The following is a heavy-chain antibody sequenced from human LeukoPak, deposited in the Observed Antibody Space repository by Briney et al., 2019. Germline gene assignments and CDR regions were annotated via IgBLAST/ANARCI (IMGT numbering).Heavy chain of an antibody. J-gene: IGHJ4*02. V-gene: IGHV3-53*01. CDR3: ASFFLYCSSTSCYRLFDY. Sequence: PGGSLRLSCAASGFTVGSNYMSWVRQAPGKGLEWVSVIYSGGSTYYADSVKGRFTISRDNSKNTLYLQMNSLRAEDTAVYYCASFFLYCSSTSCYRLFDYWGQGTLVTVSS. CDR2: IYSGGST. D-gene: IGHD2-2*01. CDR1: GFTVGSNY.